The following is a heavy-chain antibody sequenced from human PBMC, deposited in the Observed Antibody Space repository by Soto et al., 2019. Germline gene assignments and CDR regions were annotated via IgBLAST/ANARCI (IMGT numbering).Heavy chain of an antibody. V-gene: IGHV1-58*01. Sequence: SVKVSCQASGFTFTSSAVQWVRQARVQRLEWIGWIVVGSGNTNYAQKFQERVTITRDMSTSTAYMELSSLRSEDTAVYYCAADLHSSSWYRYYYYYGMDVWGQGTTVTVSS. D-gene: IGHD6-13*01. J-gene: IGHJ6*02. CDR3: AADLHSSSWYRYYYYYGMDV. CDR2: IVVGSGNT. CDR1: GFTFTSSA.